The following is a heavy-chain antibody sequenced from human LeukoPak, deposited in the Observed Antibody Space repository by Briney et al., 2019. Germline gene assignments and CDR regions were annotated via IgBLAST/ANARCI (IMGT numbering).Heavy chain of an antibody. Sequence: PSETLSLTCIVSGGSISSSSYYWGWIRQPPGKGLDWIGSIYYSGSTYYNPSLKSRVTISVDTSKNQFSLKLSSVTAADTAVYYCARRDVVVVAGYFDYWGQGTLVTVSS. D-gene: IGHD2-15*01. CDR1: GGSISSSSYY. V-gene: IGHV4-39*01. J-gene: IGHJ4*02. CDR3: ARRDVVVVAGYFDY. CDR2: IYYSGST.